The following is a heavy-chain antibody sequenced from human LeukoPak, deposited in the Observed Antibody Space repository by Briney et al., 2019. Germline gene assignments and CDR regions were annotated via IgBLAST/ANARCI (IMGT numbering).Heavy chain of an antibody. D-gene: IGHD1-26*01. CDR1: GGSINSANYY. J-gene: IGHJ3*02. CDR2: IYYSGSA. Sequence: PSETLSLTCTVSGGSINSANYYWGWIRQPPGKGLDCIGCIYYSGSAYYSSSLKSRVTILVDTSKNQFSLKLSSVTAADTAVYYCARDSVGGTGHDAFDIWGQGTMATVSS. V-gene: IGHV4-39*07. CDR3: ARDSVGGTGHDAFDI.